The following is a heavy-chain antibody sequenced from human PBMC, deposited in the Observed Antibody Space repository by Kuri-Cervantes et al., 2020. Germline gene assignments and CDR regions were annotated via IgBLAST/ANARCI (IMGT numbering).Heavy chain of an antibody. CDR2: IWYDGSNK. V-gene: IGHV3-33*08. Sequence: GESLKISCVASGFTFDDYAMHWVRQAPGKGLEWVAVIWYDGSNKYYADSVKGRFTISGDNSKNTLYLQMNSLRAEDTAVYYCARARGYCTNGVCSPFDYWGQGTLVTVSS. D-gene: IGHD2-8*01. J-gene: IGHJ4*02. CDR1: GFTFDDYA. CDR3: ARARGYCTNGVCSPFDY.